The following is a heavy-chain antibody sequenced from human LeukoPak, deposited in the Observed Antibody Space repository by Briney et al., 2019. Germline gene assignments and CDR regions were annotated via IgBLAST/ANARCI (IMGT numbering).Heavy chain of an antibody. D-gene: IGHD3-22*01. CDR1: GFSLSTSGVG. V-gene: IGHV2-5*01. Sequence: SGPTLVNPTQTLTLTCTFSGFSLSTSGVGVGWIRQPPGKALEWLALIYWNDDKRYSPSLKSRLTITKDTSKNQVVLTMTNMDPADTATYYCSTYYYDSSGYYPFDYWGQGTLVTVSS. CDR3: STYYYDSSGYYPFDY. J-gene: IGHJ4*02. CDR2: IYWNDDK.